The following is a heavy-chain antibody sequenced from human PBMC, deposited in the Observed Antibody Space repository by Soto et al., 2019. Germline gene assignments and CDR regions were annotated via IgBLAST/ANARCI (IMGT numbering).Heavy chain of an antibody. V-gene: IGHV3-48*01. CDR3: ARFDGSGSTDY. CDR1: GFTFSSYS. J-gene: IGHJ4*02. D-gene: IGHD3-10*01. CDR2: ISSSSSTI. Sequence: EVQLVESGGGLVQPGGSLRLSCAASGFTFSSYSMNWVRQAPGKGLEWGSYISSSSSTIYYADSVKGRFTISRDNAKNSLYLQMNSLRAEDTAVYYCARFDGSGSTDYWGQGTLVTVSS.